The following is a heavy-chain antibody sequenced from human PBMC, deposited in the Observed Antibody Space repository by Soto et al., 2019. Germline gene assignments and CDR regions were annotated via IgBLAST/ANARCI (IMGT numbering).Heavy chain of an antibody. V-gene: IGHV3-11*01. CDR2: ISSSGNII. J-gene: IGHJ6*02. CDR1: GLTFSDCY. D-gene: IGHD3-10*01. Sequence: QVQLVESGGGLVKPGGSLRLSCAASGLTFSDCYINWIRQAPGKGLEWISYISSSGNIINYAGSVKGRFTISRDNTKNSLYLQMNSVRVEDTAMYYCARVRFGEWGYAMDVWGQGTTVTVSS. CDR3: ARVRFGEWGYAMDV.